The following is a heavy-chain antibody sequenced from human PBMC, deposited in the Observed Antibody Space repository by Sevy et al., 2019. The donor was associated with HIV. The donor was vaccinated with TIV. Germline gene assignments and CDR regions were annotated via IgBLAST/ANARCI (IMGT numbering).Heavy chain of an antibody. CDR3: AKVRVTVRGVIPPGHFDY. Sequence: GGSLRLSCAASGFTFSSYAMSWVRQAPGKGLEWVSAISGSGGSTYYADSVKGRFTISRDNSKNTLYLQMNSLRAEDTAVYYGAKVRVTVRGVIPPGHFDYWGQGTLVTVSS. CDR1: GFTFSSYA. J-gene: IGHJ4*02. CDR2: ISGSGGST. V-gene: IGHV3-23*01. D-gene: IGHD3-10*01.